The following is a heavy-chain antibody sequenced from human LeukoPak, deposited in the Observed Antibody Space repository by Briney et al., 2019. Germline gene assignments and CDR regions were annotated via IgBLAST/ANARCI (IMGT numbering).Heavy chain of an antibody. CDR1: EFTFSSYW. CDR3: ARDLSRDGHHVFDI. D-gene: IGHD5-24*01. J-gene: IGHJ3*02. V-gene: IGHV3-7*01. CDR2: IKQDGSEK. Sequence: GGSLRLSCAAPEFTFSSYWMSWVRQAPGKGLEWVANIKQDGSEKYYVDSVKGRFTISRDNAKNSLYLQMNSLRAEDTAVYYCARDLSRDGHHVFDIWGQGTMVTVSS.